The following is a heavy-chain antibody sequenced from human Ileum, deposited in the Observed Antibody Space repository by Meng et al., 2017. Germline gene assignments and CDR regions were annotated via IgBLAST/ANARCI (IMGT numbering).Heavy chain of an antibody. J-gene: IGHJ5*02. V-gene: IGHV4-4*07. D-gene: IGHD3-3*01. CDR3: ARDQQEWRLDP. Sequence: SETLSLTCTVSGGSISSFHWSWLRQSAGKGLEWIGRILASGSIDYNPSLKSRVTLSVDRSKNQFSLRLNSVTAADAAVYYCARDQQEWRLDPWGQGTLVTVSS. CDR2: ILASGSI. CDR1: GGSISSFH.